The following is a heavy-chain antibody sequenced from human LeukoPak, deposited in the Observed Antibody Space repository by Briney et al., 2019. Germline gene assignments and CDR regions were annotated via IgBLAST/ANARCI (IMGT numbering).Heavy chain of an antibody. CDR1: GFTFSTYA. Sequence: GGSLRLSCEASGFTFSTYAMSWVRQAPRKGLEWVSVVSGSGGSTDYADSVKGRFTISRDNSKNTLYLQMSGLSAEDTAVYYCAKMNVLTGYYTPNFDFWGQGTLVTVSS. CDR3: AKMNVLTGYYTPNFDF. V-gene: IGHV3-23*01. J-gene: IGHJ4*02. D-gene: IGHD3-9*01. CDR2: VSGSGGST.